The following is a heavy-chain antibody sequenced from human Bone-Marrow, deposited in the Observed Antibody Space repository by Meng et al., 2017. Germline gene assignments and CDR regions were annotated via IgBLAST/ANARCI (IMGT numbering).Heavy chain of an antibody. D-gene: IGHD6-19*01. J-gene: IGHJ4*02. V-gene: IGHV3-21*01. CDR2: ISSSSSYI. Sequence: QLVEAGGALVWAGGSLRLCCEASGFTFSSYSMNWVRQAPGKGLEWVSSISSSSSYIYYADSVKGRFTISRDNAKNSLYLQMNSLRAEDTAVYYCARDRSSGWPIDYWGQGTLVTVSS. CDR1: GFTFSSYS. CDR3: ARDRSSGWPIDY.